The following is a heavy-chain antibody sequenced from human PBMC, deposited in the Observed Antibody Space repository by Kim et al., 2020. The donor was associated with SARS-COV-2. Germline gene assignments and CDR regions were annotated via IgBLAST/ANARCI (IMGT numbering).Heavy chain of an antibody. CDR2: RSSSSYI. CDR3: ARDPLV. J-gene: IGHJ6*02. Sequence: RSSSSYIYYADSVKGRFTISRYNAKNSLYLQMNSLRAEDTAVYYCARDPLVWGQGTTVTVSS. V-gene: IGHV3-21*01.